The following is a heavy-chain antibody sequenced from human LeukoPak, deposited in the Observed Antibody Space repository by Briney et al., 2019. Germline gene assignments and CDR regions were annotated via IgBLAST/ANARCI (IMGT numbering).Heavy chain of an antibody. Sequence: SETLSLTCAVYGGSFSGYYWSWIRQPPGKGLEWIGEINHSGSTNYNPSLKSRVTISVDTSKNQFSLKLSSVTAADTAVYYCAREGTDFWSGYYKFDYWGQGTLVTVSS. J-gene: IGHJ4*02. CDR1: GGSFSGYY. V-gene: IGHV4-34*01. CDR2: INHSGST. CDR3: AREGTDFWSGYYKFDY. D-gene: IGHD3-3*01.